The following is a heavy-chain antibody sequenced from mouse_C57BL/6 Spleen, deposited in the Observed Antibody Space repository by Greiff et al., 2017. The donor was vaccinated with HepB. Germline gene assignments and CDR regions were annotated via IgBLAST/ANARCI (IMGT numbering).Heavy chain of an antibody. Sequence: QVQLQQSGAELVRPGTSVKVSCKASGYAFTNYLIEWVKQRPGQGLEWIGVINPGSGGTNYNEKFKGKATLTADKSSSTAYMQLSSLTSEDSAVYFCARSDEYAMDDWGQGTSVTVSS. J-gene: IGHJ4*01. CDR3: ARSDEYAMDD. CDR2: INPGSGGT. D-gene: IGHD2-3*01. CDR1: GYAFTNYL. V-gene: IGHV1-54*01.